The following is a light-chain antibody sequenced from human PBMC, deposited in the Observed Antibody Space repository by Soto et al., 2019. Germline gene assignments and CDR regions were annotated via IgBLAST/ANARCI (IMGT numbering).Light chain of an antibody. Sequence: ALTQSPGTLSLSPGDRATLSFRASQTVRNNYLAWYQQKPGQAHRLLIYDASSRATGIPDRFSGGGSGTDFTLTISRLEPEDFAVYYCQQFSSYPLTVGGGTKVAIK. J-gene: IGKJ4*01. CDR2: DAS. V-gene: IGKV3-20*01. CDR1: QTVRNNY. CDR3: QQFSSYPLT.